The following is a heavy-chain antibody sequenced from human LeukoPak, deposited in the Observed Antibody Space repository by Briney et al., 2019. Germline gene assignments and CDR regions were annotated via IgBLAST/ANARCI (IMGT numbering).Heavy chain of an antibody. Sequence: GESLKISCKGSGYGFTSYWIGWVRQMPGKGLEWIGIIYPGDSDTRYSPSFQGQVTISADKSISTAYLQWSSLKASDTAMYYCARRRDGYNYYFDYWGQGTLVTVSS. D-gene: IGHD5-24*01. CDR2: IYPGDSDT. CDR3: ARRRDGYNYYFDY. CDR1: GYGFTSYW. V-gene: IGHV5-51*01. J-gene: IGHJ4*02.